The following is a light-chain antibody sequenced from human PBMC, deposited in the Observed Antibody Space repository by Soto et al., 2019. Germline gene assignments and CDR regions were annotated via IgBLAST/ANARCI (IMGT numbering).Light chain of an antibody. J-gene: IGKJ1*01. CDR2: AAS. CDR1: QGISSY. Sequence: DIQMTQSPSSLSASVGDRVTITCRASQGISSYLAWYQQRPGKVPKVLIYAASTLHSGMPSRFSGSGSGTDFTLTISNVQPEDVATYYCQNYYNAPVTFCQGTKVEIK. CDR3: QNYYNAPVT. V-gene: IGKV1-27*01.